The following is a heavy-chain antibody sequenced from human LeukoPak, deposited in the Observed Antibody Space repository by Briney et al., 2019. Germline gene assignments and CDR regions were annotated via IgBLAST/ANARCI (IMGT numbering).Heavy chain of an antibody. J-gene: IGHJ4*02. V-gene: IGHV4-34*01. Sequence: SETLSLTCAVSGGSFSGYYWTWIRQPPGKGLEWIGEINHSGSANYNPSLKSRVTISVDTSKNQFSLKLSSVTAADSAVYYCARHRAVAGPTDYWGQGTLVTVSS. CDR1: GGSFSGYY. CDR2: INHSGSA. CDR3: ARHRAVAGPTDY. D-gene: IGHD6-19*01.